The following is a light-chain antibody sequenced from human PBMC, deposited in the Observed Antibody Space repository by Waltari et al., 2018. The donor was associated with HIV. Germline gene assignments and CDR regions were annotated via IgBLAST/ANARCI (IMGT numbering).Light chain of an antibody. CDR2: EVS. CDR3: SSYTSSSTLV. CDR1: TSYVGGYNY. Sequence: QSALTPPASLSGSPGQSITIPYTGTTSYVGGYNYVSWYQQHPGKAPKLMIYEVSNRPSGVSNRFSGSKAGNTAALTISGLQAEDEADYYGSSYTSSSTLVFGGGTKLTVL. J-gene: IGLJ3*02. V-gene: IGLV2-14*01.